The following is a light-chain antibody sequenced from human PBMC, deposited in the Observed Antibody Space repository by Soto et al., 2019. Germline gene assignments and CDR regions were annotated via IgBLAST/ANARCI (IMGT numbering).Light chain of an antibody. J-gene: IGLJ1*01. CDR1: SSDVGGFNY. CDR2: DVS. CDR3: ASYTTSSTYV. Sequence: SALTQPASVSGSPGQSIAISCTGTSSDVGGFNYVSWYQQHPGKAPKFMIYDVSSRPSGVSDRFSGSKSGNTASLTISGLQAEDEADYYCASYTTSSTYVFGTGTKVTV. V-gene: IGLV2-14*03.